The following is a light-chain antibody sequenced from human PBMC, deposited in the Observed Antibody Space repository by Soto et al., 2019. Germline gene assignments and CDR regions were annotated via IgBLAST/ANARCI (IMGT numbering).Light chain of an antibody. CDR1: QSVSSSY. Sequence: EIGLTQSPGTLSLSPGERATLSCRASQSVSSSYLAWYQQKPGQAPRLLIYGASSRATGIPDRFSGSGSGTDFTLTISRLEPEAVSVYYFQQYGSHPLTFGGGTKVEIK. CDR2: GAS. CDR3: QQYGSHPLT. J-gene: IGKJ4*01. V-gene: IGKV3-20*01.